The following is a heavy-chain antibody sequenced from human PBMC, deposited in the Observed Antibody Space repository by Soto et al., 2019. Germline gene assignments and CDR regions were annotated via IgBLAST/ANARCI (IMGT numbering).Heavy chain of an antibody. CDR3: ARRMVRGVIFKADFDY. J-gene: IGHJ4*02. V-gene: IGHV5-51*01. D-gene: IGHD3-10*01. Sequence: GESLKISCQGSGYSFTSYWIGWVRQMPGKGLEWMGIIYPGDSDTRYSPSFQGQVTISADKSISTAYLQWSSLKASDTAMYYCARRMVRGVIFKADFDYWGQGTLVTVSS. CDR1: GYSFTSYW. CDR2: IYPGDSDT.